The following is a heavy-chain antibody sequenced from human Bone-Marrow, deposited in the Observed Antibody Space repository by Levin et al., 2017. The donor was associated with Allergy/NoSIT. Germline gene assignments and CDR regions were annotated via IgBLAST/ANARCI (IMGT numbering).Heavy chain of an antibody. Sequence: SCAASGFTFSDHYMDWVRQAPGKGLEWVARSRNKANSYTTEYAASVKGRFIISRDDSKNSLFLQMNSLKTEDTAVYYCTKADYYDTSSYCFGVQGTLVTVSS. CDR1: GFTFSDHY. J-gene: IGHJ4*02. V-gene: IGHV3-72*01. CDR2: SRNKANSYTT. CDR3: TKADYYDTSSYCF. D-gene: IGHD3-22*01.